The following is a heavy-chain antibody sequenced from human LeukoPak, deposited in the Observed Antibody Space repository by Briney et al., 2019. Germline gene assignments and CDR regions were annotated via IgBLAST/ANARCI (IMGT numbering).Heavy chain of an antibody. V-gene: IGHV1-2*02. J-gene: IGHJ4*02. Sequence: WASVKVSCKASGYTFTGYYMHWVRQAPGQGLEWMGCIHPNGDLHYPQTFQGRVTMTRDTSIGTAYMELSRLRSDDTAVYYCARDYYGSGSYSTDYWGQGTLVTVSS. D-gene: IGHD3-10*01. CDR3: ARDYYGSGSYSTDY. CDR2: IHPNGDL. CDR1: GYTFTGYY.